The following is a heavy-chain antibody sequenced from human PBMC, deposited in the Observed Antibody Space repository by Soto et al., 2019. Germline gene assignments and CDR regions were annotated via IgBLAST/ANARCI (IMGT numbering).Heavy chain of an antibody. J-gene: IGHJ1*01. CDR3: ASKVYSSSFVQH. CDR1: GFTFSSYS. D-gene: IGHD6-13*01. V-gene: IGHV3-21*01. Sequence: PGGSLRLSCAASGFTFSSYSMNWVRQAPGKGLEWVSSISSSSSYIYYADSVKGRFTISRDNAKNSLYLQMNSLRAEDTAVYYCASKVYSSSFVQHWGQGTLVTVSS. CDR2: ISSSSSYI.